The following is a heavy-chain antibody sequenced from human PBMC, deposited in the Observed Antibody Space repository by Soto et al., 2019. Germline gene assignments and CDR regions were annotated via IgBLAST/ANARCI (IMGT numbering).Heavy chain of an antibody. CDR2: ISAYNGNT. D-gene: IGHD3-3*01. CDR1: GNTYTSSG. Sequence: GASVMASWEDPGNTYTSSGISWVRQAPGQGLEWMGWISAYNGNTNYAQKLQGRVTMTTDTSTSTAYMELRSLRSDDTAVYFCAMRPRIRFTLVPPATYYHSRVVW. V-gene: IGHV1-18*01. J-gene: IGHJ6*03. CDR3: AMRPRIRFTLVPPATYYHSRVV.